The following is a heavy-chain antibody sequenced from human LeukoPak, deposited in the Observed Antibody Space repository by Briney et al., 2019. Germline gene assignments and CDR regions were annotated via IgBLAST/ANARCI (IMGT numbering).Heavy chain of an antibody. D-gene: IGHD5-12*01. Sequence: PGGSLRLSCAASGFTFSSYSMNWVRQAPGKGLEWVSSISSSSSYIYYADSVKGRFTSSRDNAKNSLYLQMNSLRAEDTAVYYCARILVATRKYIDYWGQGTLVTVSS. V-gene: IGHV3-21*01. CDR2: ISSSSSYI. CDR1: GFTFSSYS. CDR3: ARILVATRKYIDY. J-gene: IGHJ4*02.